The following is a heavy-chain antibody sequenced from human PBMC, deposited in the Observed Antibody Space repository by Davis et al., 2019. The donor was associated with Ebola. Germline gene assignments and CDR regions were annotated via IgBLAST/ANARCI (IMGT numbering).Heavy chain of an antibody. J-gene: IGHJ4*02. D-gene: IGHD3-10*01. CDR1: GFTFSDYA. Sequence: GESLKISCAASGFTFSDYAMTWVRQAPGKGLEWVSVTSGSGAITYSADSVKGRFTISRDNAKNTLYLQMNSLRAEDTAVYYCARGARFANDYWGQGTLVTVSS. CDR3: ARGARFANDY. CDR2: TSGSGAIT. V-gene: IGHV3-23*01.